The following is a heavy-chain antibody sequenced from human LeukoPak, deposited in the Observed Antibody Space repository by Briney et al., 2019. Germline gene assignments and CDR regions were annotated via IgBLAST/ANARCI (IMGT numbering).Heavy chain of an antibody. Sequence: ASVKVSCKASGFTFTSSAVQWVRQARGQRLEWIGWIVVGSGNTNYAQKFQERVTITRDMSTSTAYMELSSLRSEDTAVYYCAADRGYDFWSGYSADYWGQGTLVTVSS. CDR2: IVVGSGNT. CDR3: AADRGYDFWSGYSADY. V-gene: IGHV1-58*01. CDR1: GFTFTSSA. J-gene: IGHJ4*02. D-gene: IGHD3-3*01.